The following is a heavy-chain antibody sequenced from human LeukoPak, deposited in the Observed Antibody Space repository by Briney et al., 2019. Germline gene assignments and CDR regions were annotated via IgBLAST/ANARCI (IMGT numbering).Heavy chain of an antibody. D-gene: IGHD6-19*01. J-gene: IGHJ4*02. V-gene: IGHV3-23*01. CDR1: GFTFSSYA. Sequence: GGSLRLSCAASGFTFSSYAMSWVRQAPGKGLEWVSAISASGGSTNYADSVKGRFAISRDTPKNTLYLQMNSLRAEDTAVYYCAKRIFGYSSGWYDYWGQGTLVTVSS. CDR3: AKRIFGYSSGWYDY. CDR2: ISASGGST.